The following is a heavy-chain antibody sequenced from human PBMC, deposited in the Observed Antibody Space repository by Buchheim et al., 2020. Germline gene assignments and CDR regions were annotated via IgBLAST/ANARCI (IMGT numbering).Heavy chain of an antibody. V-gene: IGHV4-4*02. Sequence: QVQLQESGPGLVKPSGTLSLTCAVSGGSISSSNWWSWVRQPPGKGLEWIGEIYHSGSTNYNPSLKSRVTISVDKSKNQLSPKLSSVTAADTAVYYCARDLGFSSSSGNEYYYYGMDVWGQGTT. CDR3: ARDLGFSSSSGNEYYYYGMDV. D-gene: IGHD6-6*01. CDR2: IYHSGST. CDR1: GGSISSSNW. J-gene: IGHJ6*02.